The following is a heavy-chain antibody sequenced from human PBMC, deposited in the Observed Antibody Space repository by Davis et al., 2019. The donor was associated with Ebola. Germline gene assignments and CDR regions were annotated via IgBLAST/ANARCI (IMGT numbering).Heavy chain of an antibody. CDR1: GYTFTSYA. CDR2: INAGNGNT. J-gene: IGHJ4*02. Sequence: AASVKVSCKASGYTFTSYAMHWVRQAPGQRLEWMGWINAGNGNTKYSQKFQGRVTITRDTSASTAYMELSSLRSEDTAVYYCARDLYAAVAIVCYFDYWGQGTLVTVSS. V-gene: IGHV1-3*01. CDR3: ARDLYAAVAIVCYFDY. D-gene: IGHD6-19*01.